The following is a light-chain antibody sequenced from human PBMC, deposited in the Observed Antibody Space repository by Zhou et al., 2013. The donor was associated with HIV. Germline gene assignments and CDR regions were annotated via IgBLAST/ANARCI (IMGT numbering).Light chain of an antibody. CDR3: QQRTNWPPL. V-gene: IGKV3-11*01. J-gene: IGKJ5*01. CDR2: DAS. CDR1: QSVSRY. Sequence: EFVLTQSPGTLSLSPGERATLSCRASQSVSRYLAWYQQKPGQAPRLLIYDASNRATGIPARFSGSGSGTDFTLTISSLEPEDFAVYYCQQRTNWPPLFGQGTRLEI.